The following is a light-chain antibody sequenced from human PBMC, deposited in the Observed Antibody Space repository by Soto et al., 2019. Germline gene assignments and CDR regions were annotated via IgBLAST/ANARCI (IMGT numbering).Light chain of an antibody. CDR1: QSVSSNY. V-gene: IGKV3-20*01. CDR3: QQYSTSRA. CDR2: RAS. J-gene: IGKJ1*01. Sequence: EILFTQSPGTLSLSPGEKATPSCRASQSVSSNYLAWYQQKPGQAPRLLIYRASSRATGIPDRFSGSGSGTDFTLTISRLEPEDFAVYYCQQYSTSRAFGQGTKVDIK.